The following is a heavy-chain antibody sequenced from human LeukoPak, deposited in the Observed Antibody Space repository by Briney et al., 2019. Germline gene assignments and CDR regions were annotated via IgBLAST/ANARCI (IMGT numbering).Heavy chain of an antibody. J-gene: IGHJ4*02. Sequence: SETLSLTCTVSGGSVSSGSYYWSWIRQPPGKGLEWIGYIYYSGSTNYNPSLKSRVTISVDTSKNQFSLKLSSVTAADTAVYHCASNSGSQPFDYWGQGTLVTVSS. V-gene: IGHV4-61*01. CDR3: ASNSGSQPFDY. D-gene: IGHD1-26*01. CDR2: IYYSGST. CDR1: GGSVSSGSYY.